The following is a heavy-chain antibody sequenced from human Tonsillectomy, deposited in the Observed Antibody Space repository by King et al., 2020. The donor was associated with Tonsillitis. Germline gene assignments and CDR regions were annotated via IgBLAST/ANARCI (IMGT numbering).Heavy chain of an antibody. J-gene: IGHJ6*03. CDR2: ISADSGNT. V-gene: IGHV1-18*01. Sequence: QLVQSGAEVKKPGASVKVSCKASGYTFTNYGISWVRQAPGQGLEWMGWISADSGNTNYAENLQGRATMTTDTSTSTAYMELRSLRSDDTAVYYCARGVGDTSSWYTYYYYYMDVWGKGTTVTVSS. CDR3: ARGVGDTSSWYTYYYYYMDV. CDR1: GYTFTNYG. D-gene: IGHD6-13*01.